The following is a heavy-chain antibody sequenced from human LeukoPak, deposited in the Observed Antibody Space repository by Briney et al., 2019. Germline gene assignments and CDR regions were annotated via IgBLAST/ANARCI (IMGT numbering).Heavy chain of an antibody. V-gene: IGHV3-74*01. J-gene: IGHJ6*02. CDR2: ISPDGSDT. CDR3: TRVQAGRSGHMDV. D-gene: IGHD2-8*02. CDR1: GFSLSGCW. Sequence: HPGGSLRLSCAASGFSLSGCWMHWVRQAPGKGLVWVSRISPDGSDTTYADSVKGRFTISRDNSKNTLYLQMNSLRDEDAAVYQCTRVQAGRSGHMDVWGRGTTVTVSS.